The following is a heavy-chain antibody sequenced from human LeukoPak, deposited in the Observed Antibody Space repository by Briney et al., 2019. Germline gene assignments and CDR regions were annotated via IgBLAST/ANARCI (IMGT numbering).Heavy chain of an antibody. V-gene: IGHV3-30*02. CDR1: GFSFSSYG. D-gene: IGHD3-10*01. CDR2: IRYDGSNK. CDR3: ARGSLYTSGTYSPRFDY. Sequence: GGSLRLSCAASGFSFSSYGMHWVRRAPGKGLEWVAFIRYDGSNKHYADSVKGRFTMSRDNSKNTLYLQMNSLRAEDTAVYYCARGSLYTSGTYSPRFDYWGQGTLVTVSS. J-gene: IGHJ4*02.